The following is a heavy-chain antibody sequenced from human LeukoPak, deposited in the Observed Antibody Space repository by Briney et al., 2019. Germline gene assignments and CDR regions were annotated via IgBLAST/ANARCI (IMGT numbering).Heavy chain of an antibody. CDR3: ARQVVGYSASYYYGMDV. CDR1: GGSISSYY. CDR2: IYYSGST. Sequence: PSETLSLTCTVSGGSISSYYWSWIRQPPGKGLEGIGYIYYSGSTNYNPSLKSRVIISVDTSKNQFSLKLSSVTAADTAVYYCARQVVGYSASYYYGMDVWGQGTTVTVSS. V-gene: IGHV4-59*08. D-gene: IGHD5-18*01. J-gene: IGHJ6*02.